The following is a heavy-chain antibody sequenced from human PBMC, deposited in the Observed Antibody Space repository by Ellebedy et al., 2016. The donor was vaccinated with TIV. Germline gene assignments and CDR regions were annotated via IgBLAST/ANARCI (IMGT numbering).Heavy chain of an antibody. CDR1: GFTFSNFW. V-gene: IGHV3-7*03. Sequence: PGGSLRLSCAASGFTFSNFWMSWVRQAPGKGLEWVANIKQDGTENHSVDSVKGRFTISRDNAKNSLYLQMNSLRAEDTAVYYCARLGVIAAAGASDYWGQGTLVIVSS. CDR3: ARLGVIAAAGASDY. CDR2: IKQDGTEN. J-gene: IGHJ4*02. D-gene: IGHD6-13*01.